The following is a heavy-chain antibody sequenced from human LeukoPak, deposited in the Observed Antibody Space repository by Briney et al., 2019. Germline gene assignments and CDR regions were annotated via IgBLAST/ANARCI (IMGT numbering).Heavy chain of an antibody. J-gene: IGHJ4*02. D-gene: IGHD3-10*01. CDR2: INHSGST. CDR3: ARDPLVGPFDY. V-gene: IGHV4-34*01. Sequence: SETLSITCAVYGGSFSGYYWSWIRQPPGKELEWIGEINHSGSTNYNPSLKSRVTISVDTSKNQCSLKLSSVTAADTAVYYCARDPLVGPFDYWGQGTLVTVSS. CDR1: GGSFSGYY.